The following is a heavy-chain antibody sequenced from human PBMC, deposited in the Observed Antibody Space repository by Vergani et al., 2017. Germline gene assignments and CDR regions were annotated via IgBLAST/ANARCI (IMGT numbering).Heavy chain of an antibody. V-gene: IGHV3-30*18. CDR3: AKDLEEMTTVTYYGMDV. J-gene: IGHJ6*02. CDR2: ISYDGSNK. Sequence: QVQLVESGGGVVQPGRSLRLSCAASGFTFSSYGMHWVRQAPGKGLEWVAVISYDGSNKYYADSVKGRLTFSRDNSKNTLYLQMNSLRAENTAVYYCAKDLEEMTTVTYYGMDVWGQGTTVTVSS. CDR1: GFTFSSYG. D-gene: IGHD4-17*01.